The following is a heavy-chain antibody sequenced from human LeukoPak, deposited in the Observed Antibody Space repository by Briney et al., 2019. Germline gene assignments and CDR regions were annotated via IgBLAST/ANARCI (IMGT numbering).Heavy chain of an antibody. Sequence: GGSLRLSCAASGFTFSSYGMHWVRQAPGKGLEWVAVISYDGSNKYYADSVKGRFTISRDNSKNTLYLQMNSLRAEDTAVYYCAKGALDFWSGYYGSAGDYYMDVWGKGTTVTVSS. J-gene: IGHJ6*03. D-gene: IGHD3-3*01. CDR1: GFTFSSYG. CDR2: ISYDGSNK. CDR3: AKGALDFWSGYYGSAGDYYMDV. V-gene: IGHV3-30*18.